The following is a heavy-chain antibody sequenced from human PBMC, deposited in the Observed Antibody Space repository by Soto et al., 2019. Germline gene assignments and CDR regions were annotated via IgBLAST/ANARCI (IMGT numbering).Heavy chain of an antibody. CDR2: INHSGST. Sequence: SETLSLTCAVYGGSFSGYYWSWIRQPPGKGLEWIGEINHSGSTNYNPSLKSRVTISVDTSKNQFSLKLSSVTAADTAVYYCARGCGLLWFGIVNWFDPWGQGTLVTVSS. CDR3: ARGCGLLWFGIVNWFDP. V-gene: IGHV4-34*01. J-gene: IGHJ5*02. D-gene: IGHD3-10*01. CDR1: GGSFSGYY.